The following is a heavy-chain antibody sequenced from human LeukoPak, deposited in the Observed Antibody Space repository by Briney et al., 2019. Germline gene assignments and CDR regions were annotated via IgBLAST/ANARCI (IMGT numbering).Heavy chain of an antibody. V-gene: IGHV4-30-2*01. J-gene: IGHJ5*02. CDR2: IYHGGSA. Sequence: PSQTLSLTCVVSGGSISSGGYSWNCIRQPPGKALEYIGYIYHGGSAYYNPSLKSRVTISIDMSNNQFSRNLTSVTAADTAVYYGARGCGWFDPWGQGTLVTVSS. CDR1: GGSISSGGYS. CDR3: ARGCGWFDP. D-gene: IGHD2-21*01.